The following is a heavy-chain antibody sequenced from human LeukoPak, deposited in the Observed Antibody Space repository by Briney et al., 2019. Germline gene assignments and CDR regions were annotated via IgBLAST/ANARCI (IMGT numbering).Heavy chain of an antibody. Sequence: GGSRRLSCAASGFTLSSYSMNWVRQAPGKGLEWVSSISSSSSYIYYADSVKGRFTFSRDNAKNSLYLPMNSLRVEDTAVYYCARAYSETYGLGYYYMDVWGKGTTVTISS. J-gene: IGHJ6*03. D-gene: IGHD1-26*01. CDR3: ARAYSETYGLGYYYMDV. V-gene: IGHV3-21*01. CDR2: ISSSSSYI. CDR1: GFTLSSYS.